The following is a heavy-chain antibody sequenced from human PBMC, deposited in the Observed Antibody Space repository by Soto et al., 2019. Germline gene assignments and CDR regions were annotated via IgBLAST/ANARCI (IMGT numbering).Heavy chain of an antibody. V-gene: IGHV1-69*13. D-gene: IGHD3-22*01. Sequence: GXSVKVSCKASGDTFSSYAINWVRRAPGQGLERMGGIIPMFGTANYAQKFKGRVTITAGESTSTVYMELSSLRSEDTAVYYCARVGPAHYYDSSGYYSPLDYWGQGTLVTVSS. CDR1: GDTFSSYA. J-gene: IGHJ4*02. CDR2: IIPMFGTA. CDR3: ARVGPAHYYDSSGYYSPLDY.